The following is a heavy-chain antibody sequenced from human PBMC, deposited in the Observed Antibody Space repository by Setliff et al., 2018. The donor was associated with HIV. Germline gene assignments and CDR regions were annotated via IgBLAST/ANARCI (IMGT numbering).Heavy chain of an antibody. D-gene: IGHD5-12*01. CDR2: IYHTGST. J-gene: IGHJ4*02. Sequence: PSETLSLTCTVSGGSISSDYWSWIRQPPGKGLEWIGYIYHTGSTYYSPSLNSRFTSSVDTSKNQFSLKLRSVTAADTAVYYCARQPLYNDYDWRSYYFDYWGQGSLVTVSS. V-gene: IGHV4-59*08. CDR1: GGSISSDY. CDR3: ARQPLYNDYDWRSYYFDY.